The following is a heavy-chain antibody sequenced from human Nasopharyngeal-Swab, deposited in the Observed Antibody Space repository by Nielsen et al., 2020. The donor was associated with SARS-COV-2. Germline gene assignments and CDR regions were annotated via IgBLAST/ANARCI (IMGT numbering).Heavy chain of an antibody. CDR2: ISWNSGSI. CDR3: ARAYYFDS. CDR1: GFTFDDYA. Sequence: GASLRLSCAASGFTFDDYAIHWVRHAPGKGLEWVSGISWNSGSIGYADSVKGRFTISRDNAKNTLYLQMNSLRAEDTAVYYCARAYYFDSWGQGTLVTVSS. V-gene: IGHV3-9*01. J-gene: IGHJ4*02.